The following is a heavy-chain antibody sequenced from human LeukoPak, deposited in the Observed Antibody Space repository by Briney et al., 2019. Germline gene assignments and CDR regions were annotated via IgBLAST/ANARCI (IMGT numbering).Heavy chain of an antibody. CDR1: GYTFTGYY. CDR2: INPNSGGT. J-gene: IGHJ6*03. Sequence: ASVKVSCKASGYTFTGYYIQWVRQAPGQGLEWMGWINPNSGGTKYAPKFQGRVTMTRDTSSSTAYMELSSLSSDDTAVYYCARDLLASEAYYYYYMDVWGKGTTVTVS. D-gene: IGHD3-10*01. CDR3: ARDLLASEAYYYYYMDV. V-gene: IGHV1-2*02.